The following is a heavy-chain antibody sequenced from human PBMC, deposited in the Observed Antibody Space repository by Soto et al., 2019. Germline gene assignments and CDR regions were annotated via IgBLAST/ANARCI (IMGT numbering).Heavy chain of an antibody. V-gene: IGHV3-23*01. Sequence: EVQLLESGGGLVQPGGSLRLSCAASGFTFNAYAMTWVRQAPGKGLEWVSAIGGSGGNRYYADSVRGRFTISRDNSKDTVDLQMNSLRVEDTAVYYCVRVASDYITSVDNWGQGILVTVSS. D-gene: IGHD4-4*01. CDR3: VRVASDYITSVDN. CDR1: GFTFNAYA. J-gene: IGHJ4*02. CDR2: IGGSGGNR.